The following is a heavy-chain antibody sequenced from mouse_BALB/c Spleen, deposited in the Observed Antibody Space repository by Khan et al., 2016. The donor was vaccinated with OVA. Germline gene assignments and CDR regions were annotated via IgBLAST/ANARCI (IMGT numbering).Heavy chain of an antibody. Sequence: EVELVESGGGLVQPGGSLKLSCATSGFTFSDYYMYWVRQTPEKRLEWVAYISYGGGRTYYPDTVKGRFTISRDNAKNTLYLQMSHRKSEDTAMYYCARHDYDGIDYWGQGTLVTVSA. CDR1: GFTFSDYY. D-gene: IGHD2-4*01. J-gene: IGHJ3*01. V-gene: IGHV5-12*02. CDR2: ISYGGGRT. CDR3: ARHDYDGIDY.